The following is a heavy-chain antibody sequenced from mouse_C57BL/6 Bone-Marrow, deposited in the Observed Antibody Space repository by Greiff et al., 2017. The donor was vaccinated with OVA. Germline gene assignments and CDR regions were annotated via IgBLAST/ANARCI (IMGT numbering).Heavy chain of an antibody. V-gene: IGHV5-4*03. Sequence: EVMLVESGGGLVKPGGSLKLSCAASGFTFSSYAMSWVRQTPEKRLEWVATISDGGSYTYYPDNVKGRFTISRDNAKNNLYLQMSHLKSEDTAMYYCARAGSSYGYWYFDVWGTGTTVTVSS. J-gene: IGHJ1*03. CDR3: ARAGSSYGYWYFDV. CDR2: ISDGGSYT. CDR1: GFTFSSYA. D-gene: IGHD1-1*01.